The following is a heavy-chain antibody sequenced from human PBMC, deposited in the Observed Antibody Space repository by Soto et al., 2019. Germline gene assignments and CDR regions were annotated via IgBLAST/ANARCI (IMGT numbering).Heavy chain of an antibody. V-gene: IGHV4-39*01. CDR1: GGSISSSSYY. J-gene: IGHJ5*02. D-gene: IGHD3-3*02. Sequence: GPGPFLTSETLSLTCTVSGGSISSSSYYWGWIRQPPGKGLEWFGSIYYSGSTYSTPSLKSRVTISVDTSKNQFSLKLSSVTAADTAVYYFATTFSRFLNWFAPCGQGTLVTVSS. CDR2: IYYSGST. CDR3: ATTFSRFLNWFAP.